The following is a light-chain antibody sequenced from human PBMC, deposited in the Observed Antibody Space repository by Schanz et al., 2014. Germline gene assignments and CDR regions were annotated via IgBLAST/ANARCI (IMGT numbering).Light chain of an antibody. CDR3: AAWDDSLNGGV. J-gene: IGLJ3*02. V-gene: IGLV2-8*01. CDR1: SSDVGGHDY. Sequence: QSVLTQPPSASGAPGQSVTISCTGTSSDVGGHDYVSWYQHHPGKAPKVMIYQVTKRPSGVPDRFSGSKSGNTASLTVSGLQAEDEADYYCAAWDDSLNGGVFGGGTKLTVL. CDR2: QVT.